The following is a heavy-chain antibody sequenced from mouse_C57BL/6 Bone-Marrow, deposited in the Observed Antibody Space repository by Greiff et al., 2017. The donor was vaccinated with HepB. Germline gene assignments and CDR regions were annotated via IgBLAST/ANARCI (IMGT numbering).Heavy chain of an antibody. V-gene: IGHV1-26*01. J-gene: IGHJ4*01. CDR2: INPNDGGT. Sequence: EVQLQQSGPELVKPGASVKISCKASGYTFTDYYMNWVKQSHGKSLEWIGDINPNDGGTSYNQKFKGKATLTVDKSSSTAYMQLSSLTSEDSAVCDCAEALEVYYAMDYWGQGTSVTVAS. D-gene: IGHD1-2*01. CDR1: GYTFTDYY. CDR3: AEALEVYYAMDY.